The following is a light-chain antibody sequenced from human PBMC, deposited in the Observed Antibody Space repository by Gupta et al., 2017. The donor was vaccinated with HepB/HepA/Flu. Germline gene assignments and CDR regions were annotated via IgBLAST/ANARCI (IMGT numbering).Light chain of an antibody. V-gene: IGKV1-9*01. CDR2: ASS. J-gene: IGKJ3*01. CDR1: QGISSY. CDR3: QQRDSSPYT. Sequence: IQLTQSPSFLSPSVGDRVTFTCRASQGISSYLSWYQQKPRKSPQLLIDASSTLQSRVPSRFSSGGSGTEFTLTISSLQPEDFATYYCQQRDSSPYTFGHGTKLDI.